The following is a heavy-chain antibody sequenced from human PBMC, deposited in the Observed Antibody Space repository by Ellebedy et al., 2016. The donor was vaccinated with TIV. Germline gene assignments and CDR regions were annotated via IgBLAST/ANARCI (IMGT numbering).Heavy chain of an antibody. CDR3: ARRGYEDGVDY. J-gene: IGHJ4*02. CDR1: GFTFRDYY. D-gene: IGHD3-3*01. CDR2: ISNTGTTK. Sequence: GESLKISCGASGFTFRDYYLYWIRQAPGQGLEWVSHISNTGTTKYYADSVKGRFTISRDNAKNSLYLEMRSLRTEDTALYYCARRGYEDGVDYWGQGTLVTVSS. V-gene: IGHV3-11*04.